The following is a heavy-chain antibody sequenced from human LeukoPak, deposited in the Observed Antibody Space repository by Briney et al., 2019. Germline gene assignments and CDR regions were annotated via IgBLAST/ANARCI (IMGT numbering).Heavy chain of an antibody. V-gene: IGHV3-21*01. J-gene: IGHJ6*02. D-gene: IGHD6-13*01. CDR3: ARGGHRVAAAGHYYYYGMDV. CDR2: ISGGSSYI. Sequence: GGSLRLSCAASGFTFSSYSMNWVRQAPGKGLEWVSSISGGSSYIYDADSVKGRFTISRDNAKNSLYPQMNNLRAEDTAVYYCARGGHRVAAAGHYYYYGMDVWGQGTTVTVSS. CDR1: GFTFSSYS.